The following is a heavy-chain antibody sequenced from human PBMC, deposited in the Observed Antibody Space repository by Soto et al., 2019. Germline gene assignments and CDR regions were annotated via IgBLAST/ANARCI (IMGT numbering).Heavy chain of an antibody. CDR3: ARKRGYSYGNWFDP. J-gene: IGHJ5*02. V-gene: IGHV4-59*01. CDR2: IYYSGST. Sequence: SETLSLTCTVSGGSISSYYWSWIRQPPGKGPEWIGYIYYSGSTNYNPSLKSRVTISVDTSKNQFSLKLSSVTAADTAVYYCARKRGYSYGNWFDPWGQGTLVTVSS. D-gene: IGHD5-18*01. CDR1: GGSISSYY.